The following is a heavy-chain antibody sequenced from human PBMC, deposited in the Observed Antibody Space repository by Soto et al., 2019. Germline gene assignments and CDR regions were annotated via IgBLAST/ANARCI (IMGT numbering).Heavy chain of an antibody. CDR1: GGTFSSYA. CDR3: AREGYCISTSCQKMSASCFYGMDV. J-gene: IGHJ6*02. V-gene: IGHV1-69*12. Sequence: QVQLVQSGAEVKKPGSSVKVSCKASGGTFSSYAISWVRQAPGQGLEWMGGIIPIFGTANYAQKFQGRVTITADESTITAYMELSSLRSEDTAVYYCAREGYCISTSCQKMSASCFYGMDVWGQGTTVTVSS. CDR2: IIPIFGTA. D-gene: IGHD2-2*01.